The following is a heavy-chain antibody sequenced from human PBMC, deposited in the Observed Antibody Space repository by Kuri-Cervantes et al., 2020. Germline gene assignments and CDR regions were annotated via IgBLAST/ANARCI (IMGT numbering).Heavy chain of an antibody. D-gene: IGHD4-11*01. CDR2: IYYSGST. CDR3: ASTHYGNYGLDY. V-gene: IGHV4-30-4*01. J-gene: IGHJ4*02. CDR1: GGSISRADYY. Sequence: SETLSLTCTVSGGSISRADYYWSWVRQPPGKGLEWIGYIYYSGSTYYSPSLKGRVTISIDTSKNRFSLKLSSVTAADTAVYYCASTHYGNYGLDYWGQGTLVTVSS.